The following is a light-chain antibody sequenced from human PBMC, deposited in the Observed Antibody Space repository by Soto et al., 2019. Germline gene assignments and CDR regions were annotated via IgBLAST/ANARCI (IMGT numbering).Light chain of an antibody. J-gene: IGLJ3*02. CDR1: RSNIGSAN. Sequence: QSVLTQPPSLSGTPGQTVTISCIGSRSNIGSANVHWYQQVPGTAPKHLIYMNNQRPSGVADRFSGSKSGTSPSLVITALRQGDEAEYYSVAWGDNLSSRVFGGGTKVTVL. CDR2: MNN. CDR3: VAWGDNLSSRV. V-gene: IGLV1-47*01.